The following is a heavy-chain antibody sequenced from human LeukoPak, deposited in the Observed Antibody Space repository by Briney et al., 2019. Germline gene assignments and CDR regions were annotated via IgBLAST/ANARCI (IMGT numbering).Heavy chain of an antibody. CDR3: VRMATINLYYYYGMDV. D-gene: IGHD5-24*01. CDR2: IYYSGST. V-gene: IGHV4-31*03. J-gene: IGHJ6*02. Sequence: SETLSLTCTVSGGSISSGGYYWNWIRQHPGKGLEWIRYIYYSGSTNYNPSLKSRVTISVDTSKNQFSLKLSSVTAADTAVYYCVRMATINLYYYYGMDVWGQGTTVTVSS. CDR1: GGSISSGGYY.